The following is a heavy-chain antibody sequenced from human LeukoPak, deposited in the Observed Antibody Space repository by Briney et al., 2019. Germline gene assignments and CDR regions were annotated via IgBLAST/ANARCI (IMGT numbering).Heavy chain of an antibody. V-gene: IGHV1-8*03. CDR2: MSPNSGNT. J-gene: IGHJ6*03. CDR1: GYTFTSYD. D-gene: IGHD1-26*01. Sequence: ASVKVSCKASGYTFTSYDINWVRQATGQGLEWMGWMSPNSGNTGYAQKFQGRVTITRNTSISTAYMELSSLRSEDTAVYYCARLWWELPNYYYYYMDVWGKGTTVTVSS. CDR3: ARLWWELPNYYYYYMDV.